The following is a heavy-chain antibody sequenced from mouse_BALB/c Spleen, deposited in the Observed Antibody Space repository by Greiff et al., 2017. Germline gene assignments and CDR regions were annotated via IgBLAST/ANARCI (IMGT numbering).Heavy chain of an antibody. J-gene: IGHJ3*01. D-gene: IGHD2-1*01. CDR1: GFTFSSYA. Sequence: EVQVVESGGGLVKPGGSLKLSCAASGFTFSSYAMSWVRQSPEKRLEWVAEISSGGSYTYYPDTVTGRFTISRDNAKNTLYLEMSSLRSEDTAMYYCARDRRGNYAYWGQGTLVTVSA. CDR3: ARDRRGNYAY. CDR2: ISSGGSYT. V-gene: IGHV5-9-4*01.